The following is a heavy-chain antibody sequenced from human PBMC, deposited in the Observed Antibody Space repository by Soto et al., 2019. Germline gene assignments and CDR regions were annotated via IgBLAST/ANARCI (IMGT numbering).Heavy chain of an antibody. CDR1: GFSLSTSGVG. D-gene: IGHD6-6*01. Sequence: SGPTLVNPTQTLTLTCSFSGFSLSTSGVGVGWIRQSPGKALEWLALIYWSGDEHYRPSLKSRLSIIKDTAKNHVVLIMTDMDPVDTATYYCASGLATLPVLAFGIWGQGPMVTVSS. CDR2: IYWSGDE. CDR3: ASGLATLPVLAFGI. J-gene: IGHJ3*02. V-gene: IGHV2-5*01.